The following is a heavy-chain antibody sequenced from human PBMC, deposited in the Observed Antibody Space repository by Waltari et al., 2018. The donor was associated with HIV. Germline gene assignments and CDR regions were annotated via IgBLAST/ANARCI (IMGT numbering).Heavy chain of an antibody. CDR3: ARYGSGHRHFGY. Sequence: QVQLQESGPGLLKPSETLSLTCSVSGDSMTSYYWAWIRQPPGKGLEWIGCIYSSGSASSSPSLQRRLTISVDTSKNQFSLKLSSVTAADTAVYYCARYGSGHRHFGYWGQGTLVIVSS. CDR2: IYSSGSA. V-gene: IGHV4-59*01. CDR1: GDSMTSYY. J-gene: IGHJ4*02. D-gene: IGHD3-10*01.